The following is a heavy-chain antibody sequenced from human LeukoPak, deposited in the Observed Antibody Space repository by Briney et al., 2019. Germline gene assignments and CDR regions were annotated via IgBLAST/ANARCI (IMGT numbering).Heavy chain of an antibody. CDR3: AKDYSTVTTGPLDY. CDR2: ISWNTGNI. V-gene: IGHV3-9*01. Sequence: PGGSLRLSCAASGFTFADYAMHWVRQAPGKGLEWVSGISWNTGNIGYADSVKGRFAISRDNAKNSLYLQMNSLRTEDTALYYCAKDYSTVTTGPLDYWGQGTLVTVSS. CDR1: GFTFADYA. D-gene: IGHD4-17*01. J-gene: IGHJ4*02.